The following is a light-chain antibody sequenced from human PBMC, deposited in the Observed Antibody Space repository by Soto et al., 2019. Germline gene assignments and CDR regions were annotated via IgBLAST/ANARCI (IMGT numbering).Light chain of an antibody. CDR3: QQYGSSPPYT. CDR1: QSVSNNY. Sequence: EVVLTQSPGTLSLSPGERATLSCRASQSVSNNYLAWSQQKPGQSPKLLIFGSSERATGIPDRFSGSGSGTDFTLNISSLEPEDFAVYYCQQYGSSPPYTFGQGTKLEIK. CDR2: GSS. V-gene: IGKV3-20*01. J-gene: IGKJ2*01.